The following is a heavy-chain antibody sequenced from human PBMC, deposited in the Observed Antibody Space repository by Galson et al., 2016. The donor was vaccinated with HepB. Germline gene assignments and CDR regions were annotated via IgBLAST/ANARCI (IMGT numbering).Heavy chain of an antibody. CDR2: ISSSGLTT. Sequence: SLRLSCAASGFTFSDYYMTWIRQAPGKGLEWVSYISSSGLTTYYADSVKGRLTISRDNAIDSLHLHMNSLRAEDTAVYFCARALWIGELLSPAHFYGIDVWGQGTTVTVS. D-gene: IGHD3-10*01. CDR1: GFTFSDYY. J-gene: IGHJ6*02. CDR3: ARALWIGELLSPAHFYGIDV. V-gene: IGHV3-11*01.